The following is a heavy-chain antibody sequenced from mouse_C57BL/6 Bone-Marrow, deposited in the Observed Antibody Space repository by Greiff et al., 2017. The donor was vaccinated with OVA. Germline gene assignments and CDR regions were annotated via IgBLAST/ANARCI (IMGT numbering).Heavy chain of an antibody. CDR1: EYEFPSHD. CDR3: ARATPDWYVDV. Sequence: EVKLVESGGGLVQPGESLKLSCESNEYEFPSHDMSWVRQTPEKRLELVAAINSDGGSTYYPDTMERRFIISRDNTKKTLYLQMSSLRSEDTAVDYCARATPDWYVDVWGTGTTVTVSS. J-gene: IGHJ1*03. V-gene: IGHV5-2*01. CDR2: INSDGGST.